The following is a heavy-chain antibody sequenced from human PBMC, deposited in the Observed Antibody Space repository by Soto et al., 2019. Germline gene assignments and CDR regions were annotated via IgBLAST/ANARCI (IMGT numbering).Heavy chain of an antibody. CDR2: MNPNSGNT. CDR1: GCTFTSYD. J-gene: IGHJ6*03. D-gene: IGHD3-9*01. Sequence: ASVKVSCKASGCTFTSYDINWVRQATGQGLEWMGWMNPNSGNTGYAQKFQGRVTMTRNTSISTAYMELSSLRSEDTAVYYCARPGLDYDILSSVIRPNFRGKDYYYMDVWGKGTTVTVSS. CDR3: ARPGLDYDILSSVIRPNFRGKDYYYMDV. V-gene: IGHV1-8*01.